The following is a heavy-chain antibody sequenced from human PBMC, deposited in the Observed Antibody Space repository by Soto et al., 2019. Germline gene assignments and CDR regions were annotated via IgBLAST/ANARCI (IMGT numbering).Heavy chain of an antibody. CDR3: ARGGVSTRTFDY. CDR2: IYPSDSDT. Sequence: ESLKISFKGSGYNFAGYWIAWVRRMPGKGLELMGIIYPSDSDTRYRPSFQGQVTISADKSISSAYLQWSSLRASDTAMYYCARGGVSTRTFDYWGQGTPVTVSS. V-gene: IGHV5-51*01. D-gene: IGHD3-3*01. J-gene: IGHJ4*02. CDR1: GYNFAGYW.